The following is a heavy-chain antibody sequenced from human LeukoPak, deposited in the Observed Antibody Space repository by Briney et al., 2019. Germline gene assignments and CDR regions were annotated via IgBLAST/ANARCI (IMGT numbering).Heavy chain of an antibody. D-gene: IGHD2-15*01. Sequence: KTSQTLSPTCTVSGGSISSGSHYWSWIRQPAGKGLEWIGRIYTSGSTNYNPSLKIRCTISLDTSKSQFSLRLSSVTAADTAVYYCAREGGYCSGDNCYGDWFDPWGQGTLVTVSS. CDR1: GGSISSGSHY. V-gene: IGHV4-61*02. CDR2: IYTSGST. CDR3: AREGGYCSGDNCYGDWFDP. J-gene: IGHJ5*02.